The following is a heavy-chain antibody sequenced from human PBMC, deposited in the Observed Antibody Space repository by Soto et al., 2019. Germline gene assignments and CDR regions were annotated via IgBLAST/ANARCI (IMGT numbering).Heavy chain of an antibody. Sequence: QVQLVQSGAEVKEPGSSVNVSCKTSGDTFGNTAVTWVRQAPGQGLEWIGGIVPMFGTANYAQKFRGRVTITAYESTSTAYMELSSLRSDDTAVYYCARDRHLGYSFWSGPLGGCRFDPWGQGTLVPVSS. CDR3: ARDRHLGYSFWSGPLGGCRFDP. D-gene: IGHD3-3*01. V-gene: IGHV1-69*12. CDR1: GDTFGNTA. CDR2: IVPMFGTA. J-gene: IGHJ5*02.